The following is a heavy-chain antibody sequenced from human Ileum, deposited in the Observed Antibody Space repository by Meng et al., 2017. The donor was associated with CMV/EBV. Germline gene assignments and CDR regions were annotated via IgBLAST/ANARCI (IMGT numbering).Heavy chain of an antibody. J-gene: IGHJ4*02. D-gene: IGHD4-11*01. V-gene: IGHV3-7*01. CDR1: GFTFTNYW. CDR3: GRHGRYRFDY. CDR2: IKQDGNGK. Sequence: GESLKISCAASGFTFTNYWMTGVRQAPGKGLEWVANIKQDGNGKLYVDAVRGRSNIYRDNAENFVFLQMNSLRSGDTAVYYGGRHGRYRFDYWGQGALGTVSS.